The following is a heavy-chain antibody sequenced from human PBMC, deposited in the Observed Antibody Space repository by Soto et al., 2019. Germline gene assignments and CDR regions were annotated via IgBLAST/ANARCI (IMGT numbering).Heavy chain of an antibody. CDR1: GGSISSYY. CDR2: IYYSGST. V-gene: IGHV4-59*01. CDR3: AREGTTVDIYYYYGMDV. Sequence: QVQLQESGPGLVKPSETLSLTCTVSGGSISSYYWNWIRQPPGKGLEWIGYIYYSGSTNYNPSLKSRVTISVDTSKNQFSLKLSSVTAADTAVYYCAREGTTVDIYYYYGMDVWGQGTTVTVSS. D-gene: IGHD1-1*01. J-gene: IGHJ6*02.